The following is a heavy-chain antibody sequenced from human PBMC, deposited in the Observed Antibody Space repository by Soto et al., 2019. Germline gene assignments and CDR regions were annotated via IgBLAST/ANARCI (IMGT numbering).Heavy chain of an antibody. D-gene: IGHD5-12*01. J-gene: IGHJ4*02. V-gene: IGHV1-69*13. CDR1: VSPFIHYA. Sequence: ASWKVSLQGSVSPFIHYAISWVRQAPGQGLEWMGGIIPIFGTANYAQKFQGRVTITADESTSTAYMELSSLRSEDTAVYYCARGPDPRWLQLGYWGQGTLVTVSS. CDR3: ARGPDPRWLQLGY. CDR2: IIPIFGTA.